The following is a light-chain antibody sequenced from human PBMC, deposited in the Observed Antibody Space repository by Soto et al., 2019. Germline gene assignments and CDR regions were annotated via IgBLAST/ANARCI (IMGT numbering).Light chain of an antibody. V-gene: IGLV2-23*02. Sequence: QSALTQPASVSGSPGQSITISCTGTSSDVGTYTLVSWYQHHPGKAPKLVIYEVNKRPAGVSKRFSGSKSGDTASLTISGLQAEDEADYYCSSYSGPTTFYVFXTGTKGTVL. CDR2: EVN. CDR1: SSDVGTYTL. J-gene: IGLJ1*01. CDR3: SSYSGPTTFYV.